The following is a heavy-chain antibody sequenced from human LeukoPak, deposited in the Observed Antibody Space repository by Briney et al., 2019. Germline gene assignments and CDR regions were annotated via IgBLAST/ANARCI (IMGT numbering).Heavy chain of an antibody. CDR2: INHSGST. Sequence: PSETLSLTXAVYGGSFSGYYWSWIRQPPGKGLEWIGEINHSGSTNYNPSLKSRVTISVDTSKNQFSLKLSSVTAADTAVYYCARRYNWNYNWFDPWGQGTLVTVSS. CDR3: ARRYNWNYNWFDP. V-gene: IGHV4-34*01. J-gene: IGHJ5*02. D-gene: IGHD1-7*01. CDR1: GGSFSGYY.